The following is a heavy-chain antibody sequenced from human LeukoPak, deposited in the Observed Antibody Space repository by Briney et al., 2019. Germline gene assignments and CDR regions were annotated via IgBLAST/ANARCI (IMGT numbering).Heavy chain of an antibody. J-gene: IGHJ4*02. CDR2: ISYDGSNK. V-gene: IGHV3-30*03. Sequence: GGSLRLSCAASGFTFSSYGMHWVRQAPGKGLEWVAVISYDGSNKYYADSVKGRFTISTDNTKNTLYMQMNSLRAEDTAVYYCARGGYSGYDSDYWGQGTLVTVSS. D-gene: IGHD5-12*01. CDR3: ARGGYSGYDSDY. CDR1: GFTFSSYG.